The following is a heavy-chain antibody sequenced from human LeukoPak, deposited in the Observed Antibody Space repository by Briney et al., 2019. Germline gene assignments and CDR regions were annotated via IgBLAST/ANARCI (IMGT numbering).Heavy chain of an antibody. D-gene: IGHD2-15*01. V-gene: IGHV4-39*01. J-gene: IGHJ4*02. CDR2: MFYRGST. CDR1: GVSISTSTHY. Sequence: SETLSLTCTVSGVSISTSTHYWAWIRQPPGKELEWIASMFYRGSTYYNASLRSRVTLSVDTSMNQFSLKLSSVTASDTATFYCVRQGGWGGAASLIEFWGQGTLVTVSS. CDR3: VRQGGWGGAASLIEF.